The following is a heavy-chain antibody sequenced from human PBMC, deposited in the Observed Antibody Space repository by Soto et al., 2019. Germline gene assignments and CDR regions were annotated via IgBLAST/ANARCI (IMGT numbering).Heavy chain of an antibody. CDR3: ARDGPLSYTSGWDFVMLDQ. CDR1: GFSLSDYA. V-gene: IGHV3-30-3*01. D-gene: IGHD6-19*01. CDR2: VSYDESNK. J-gene: IGHJ4*02. Sequence: QVQLVESGGGVVQPGGSLRLSCAASGFSLSDYAMHWVRQAPGKGLEWVASVSYDESNKYYTESVKGRFSISRDTSKNTLSLQMDTLRPDDTAVYYCARDGPLSYTSGWDFVMLDQWGQGTLVTVS.